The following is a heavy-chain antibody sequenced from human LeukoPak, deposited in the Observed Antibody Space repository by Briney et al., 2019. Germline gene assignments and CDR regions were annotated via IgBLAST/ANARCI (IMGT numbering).Heavy chain of an antibody. J-gene: IGHJ4*02. D-gene: IGHD1-26*01. CDR1: AFTFSSYG. CDR2: IWYDGSNK. V-gene: IGHV3-33*01. CDR3: ARRGISGSFYFDY. Sequence: PGGSLRLSCAASAFTFSSYGMHWVRQAPGKGLEWVAVIWYDGSNKYYADSVKGRFTISRDNSKNTLYLQMNSLRAEDTAVYYCARRGISGSFYFDYWGQGTLVTVSS.